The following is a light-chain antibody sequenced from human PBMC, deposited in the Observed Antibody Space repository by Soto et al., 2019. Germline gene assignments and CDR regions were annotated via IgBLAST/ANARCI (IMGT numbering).Light chain of an antibody. V-gene: IGKV1-5*03. CDR3: QQYNSYPGT. Sequence: DIQMTQPPSTLSASVGDRVTITCRASQSISSWLAWYQQKPGKAPKLLIYKASSLESGVPSRFSGSGSGTEFTLTISSLQPDDFATYYCQQYNSYPGTFGQGTKVDI. CDR2: KAS. J-gene: IGKJ1*01. CDR1: QSISSW.